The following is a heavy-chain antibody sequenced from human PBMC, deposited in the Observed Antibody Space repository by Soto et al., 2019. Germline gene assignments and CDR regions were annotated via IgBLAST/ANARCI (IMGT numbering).Heavy chain of an antibody. J-gene: IGHJ5*02. Sequence: ASVKVSCKASGGTFSSYAISWVRQAPGQGLEWMGGIIPIFGTANYAQKFQGRVTITADESTSTAYMELSSLRSEDTAVYYCARGLYSGYDNWFDPWGQGTLVTVSS. D-gene: IGHD5-12*01. CDR3: ARGLYSGYDNWFDP. V-gene: IGHV1-69*13. CDR1: GGTFSSYA. CDR2: IIPIFGTA.